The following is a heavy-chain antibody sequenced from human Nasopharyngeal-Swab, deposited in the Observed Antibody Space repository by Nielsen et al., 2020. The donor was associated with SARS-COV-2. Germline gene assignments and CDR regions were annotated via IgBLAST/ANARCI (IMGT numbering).Heavy chain of an antibody. Sequence: GGSLRLSCVDSGFTFSSYAMHWVRQAPGKGLEWVAVISYDGSNKYYADSVRGRFTISRDNSKNTLYLQMNSLRAEDTAVYYCARAFGGGYYYGMDVWGQGTTVTVSS. J-gene: IGHJ6*02. V-gene: IGHV3-30-3*01. CDR1: GFTFSSYA. CDR3: ARAFGGGYYYGMDV. D-gene: IGHD3-10*01. CDR2: ISYDGSNK.